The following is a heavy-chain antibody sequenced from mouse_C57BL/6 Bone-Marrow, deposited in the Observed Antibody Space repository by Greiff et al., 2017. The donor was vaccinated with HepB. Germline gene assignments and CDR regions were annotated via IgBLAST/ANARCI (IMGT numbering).Heavy chain of an antibody. D-gene: IGHD1-1*01. Sequence: LMKPGASVKIPCKASGYTFTDYNMDWVKQSHGKSLEWIGDINPNNGGTIYNQKFKGKATLTVDKSSSTAYMELRSLTSEDTAVYYCAAYGVHGSSFYFDYWGQGTTLTVSS. J-gene: IGHJ2*01. CDR2: INPNNGGT. CDR1: GYTFTDYN. CDR3: AAYGVHGSSFYFDY. V-gene: IGHV1-18*01.